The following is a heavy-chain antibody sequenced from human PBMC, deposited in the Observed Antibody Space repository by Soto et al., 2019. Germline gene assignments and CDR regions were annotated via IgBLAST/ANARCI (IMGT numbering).Heavy chain of an antibody. CDR3: AKCSVGTVRTSGWCNWFDP. CDR2: IRVGGGDT. J-gene: IGHJ5*02. CDR1: GFTFSSSA. D-gene: IGHD6-19*01. V-gene: IGHV3-23*01. Sequence: EVRLLESGGGLAQPGGSRRLSCAASGFTFSSSAMNWVRQAPGKGLEWVSSIRVGGGDTFYADSVRGRFTVSRDISRSTLYLQTNSLRAEDTAIYYCAKCSVGTVRTSGWCNWFDPWGQGTLVTVSS.